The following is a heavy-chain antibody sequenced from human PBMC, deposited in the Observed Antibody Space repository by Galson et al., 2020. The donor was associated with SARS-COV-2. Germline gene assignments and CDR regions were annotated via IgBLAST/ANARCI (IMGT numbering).Heavy chain of an antibody. V-gene: IGHV3-33*01. CDR3: ARDLVGNYYYMDV. CDR2: IWYDGSNK. J-gene: IGHJ6*03. CDR1: GFTFSSYG. D-gene: IGHD2-15*01. Sequence: GESLKISCAASGFTFSSYGMHWVRQAPGKGLEWVAVIWYDGSNKYYADSVKGRFTISRDNSKNTLYLQMNSLRAEDTAVYYCARDLVGNYYYMDVWGKGTTVTVSS.